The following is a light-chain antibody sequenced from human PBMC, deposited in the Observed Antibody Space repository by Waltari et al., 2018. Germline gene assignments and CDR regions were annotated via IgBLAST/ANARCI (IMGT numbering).Light chain of an antibody. CDR2: GTH. V-gene: IGLV3-19*01. Sequence: SSELTQDPAVSVALGQTVRITCQGDIRRSNYASWYQQKPEQDPVLIMYGTHNRPSGIPDRFSGYSSGNTASLTITGAPAEDEADYYCNSRDSSGNHYVVVGGGTKLTVL. J-gene: IGLJ2*01. CDR3: NSRDSSGNHYVV. CDR1: IRRSNY.